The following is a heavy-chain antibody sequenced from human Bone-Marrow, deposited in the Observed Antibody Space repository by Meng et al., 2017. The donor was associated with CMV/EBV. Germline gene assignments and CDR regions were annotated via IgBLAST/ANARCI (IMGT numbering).Heavy chain of an antibody. CDR3: ARVGGYCSGGSCYYYGMDV. CDR2: ISYDGSNK. J-gene: IGHJ6*02. V-gene: IGHV3-30-3*01. Sequence: GESLKISCAASGFTFSSYWMSWVRQAPGKGLEWVAVISYDGSNKYYADSVKGRFTISRDNSKNTLYLQMNSLRAEDTAVYYCARVGGYCSGGSCYYYGMDVWGQGTTVTVSS. CDR1: GFTFSSYW. D-gene: IGHD2-15*01.